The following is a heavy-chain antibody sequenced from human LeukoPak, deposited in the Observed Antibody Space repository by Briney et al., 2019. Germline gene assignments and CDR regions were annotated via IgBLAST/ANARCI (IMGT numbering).Heavy chain of an antibody. Sequence: SETLSLTCTVSGGSISSSSYYWGWIRQPPGKGLEWIGSIYYSGSTYYNPSLKSRVTISVDTSKNQFSLKLSSVTAADTAVYYCARRRDGYNVIDYWGQETLVTVSS. J-gene: IGHJ4*02. CDR3: ARRRDGYNVIDY. D-gene: IGHD5-24*01. V-gene: IGHV4-39*01. CDR1: GGSISSSSYY. CDR2: IYYSGST.